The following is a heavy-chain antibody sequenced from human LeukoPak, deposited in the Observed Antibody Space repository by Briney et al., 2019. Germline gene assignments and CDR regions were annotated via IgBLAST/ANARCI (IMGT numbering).Heavy chain of an antibody. CDR1: GFTFSDYN. Sequence: PGGSLRLSCATSGFTFSDYNMNWVRQAPGKGLEWLSYITSLSNTIYYADSVKGRFTISRDNARSSLYLQMNSLRAEDTALYYCAKGQSSGWYLDWFDPWGQGTLVTVSS. D-gene: IGHD6-19*01. CDR2: ITSLSNTI. J-gene: IGHJ5*02. CDR3: AKGQSSGWYLDWFDP. V-gene: IGHV3-48*01.